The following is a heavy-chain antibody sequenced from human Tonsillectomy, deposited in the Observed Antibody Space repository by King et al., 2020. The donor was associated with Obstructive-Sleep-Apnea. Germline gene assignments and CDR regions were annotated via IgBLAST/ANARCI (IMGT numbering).Heavy chain of an antibody. J-gene: IGHJ1*01. V-gene: IGHV3-30*18. CDR3: AKARVGYCSSTSCYAAEYFQH. CDR2: ISYDGSNK. CDR1: GFTFSNYG. D-gene: IGHD2-2*01. Sequence: VQLVESGGGVVQPGRSLRLSCAASGFTFSNYGMHWVRQAPGKGLEWVALISYDGSNKYYAGSVKGRFTISRDNSKNTLYLQMNSLRAEDTAVYYCAKARVGYCSSTSCYAAEYFQHWGQGTLVTVSS.